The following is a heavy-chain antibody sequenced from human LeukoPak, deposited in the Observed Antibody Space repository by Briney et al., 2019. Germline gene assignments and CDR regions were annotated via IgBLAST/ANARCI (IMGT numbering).Heavy chain of an antibody. J-gene: IGHJ4*02. Sequence: PGGSLRLSCAASGFTFSSYAMSWVRQAPGKGLEWVSAFSGSGGNTYYADSVNGRFTISRDNSKNTLYLQMNTLRAEDTAVYYCAKTGSSRFDYWGQGTLVTVSS. CDR3: AKTGSSRFDY. D-gene: IGHD1-26*01. CDR2: FSGSGGNT. V-gene: IGHV3-23*01. CDR1: GFTFSSYA.